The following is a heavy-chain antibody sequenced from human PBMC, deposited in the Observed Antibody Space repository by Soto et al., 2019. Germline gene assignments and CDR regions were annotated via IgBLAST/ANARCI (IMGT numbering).Heavy chain of an antibody. CDR3: ARASIVVVPAAIAPRDTRKSIYYYYGMDV. CDR2: IIPIFGTA. D-gene: IGHD2-2*01. V-gene: IGHV1-69*06. Sequence: QVQLVQSGAEVKKPGSSVKVSCKASGGTFSSYAISWVRQAPGQGLEWRGGIIPIFGTANYAQKFQGRVTITADKSTSAAYMELSGLRSEDKAVYYCARASIVVVPAAIAPRDTRKSIYYYYGMDVWGQGTTVTVSS. CDR1: GGTFSSYA. J-gene: IGHJ6*02.